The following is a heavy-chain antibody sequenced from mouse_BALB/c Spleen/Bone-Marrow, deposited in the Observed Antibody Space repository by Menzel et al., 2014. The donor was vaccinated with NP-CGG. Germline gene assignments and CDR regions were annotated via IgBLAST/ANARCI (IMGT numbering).Heavy chain of an antibody. CDR3: ARWDDYAADY. CDR2: IDPANGNT. Sequence: EVQLQQSGADLVKPGASVKLSCTTSGFNIKDTYMHWVKQRPEQGLEWIGRIDPANGNTKYDPKFQGKATIPADTSSNTAYLQLSSITSEDTSVYYCARWDDYAADYRGQGTTLTVAS. J-gene: IGHJ2*01. CDR1: GFNIKDTY. V-gene: IGHV14-3*02. D-gene: IGHD2-4*01.